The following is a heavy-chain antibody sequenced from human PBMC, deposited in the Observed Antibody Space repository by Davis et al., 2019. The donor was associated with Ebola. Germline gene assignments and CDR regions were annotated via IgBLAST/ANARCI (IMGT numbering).Heavy chain of an antibody. V-gene: IGHV3-30*04. CDR1: GFTFRNYA. CDR3: AREWFGEDSILYYYFDVDV. J-gene: IGHJ6*04. Sequence: GGSLRLSCAASGFTFRNYAMHWVRQAPGKGLEWVAVISFDGNNRHYADSVKGRFTISRDNSKNTLYLQLNSLTTEDTAVYYCAREWFGEDSILYYYFDVDVWGRGTTVTVSS. CDR2: ISFDGNNR. D-gene: IGHD3-10*01.